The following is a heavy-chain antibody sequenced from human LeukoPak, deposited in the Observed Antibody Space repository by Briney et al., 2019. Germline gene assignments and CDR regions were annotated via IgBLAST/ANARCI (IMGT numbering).Heavy chain of an antibody. J-gene: IGHJ4*02. D-gene: IGHD5-18*01. Sequence: SVKVSCKASGGTFSSYASSWVRQAPGQGLEWMGGIIPIFGTTNYAQKFQGRDTVATDKSTGTAYMELSGLRSEDTAVYYCARGEGYSYGPVKYWGQGTLVTVSS. CDR3: ARGEGYSYGPVKY. CDR1: GGTFSSYA. CDR2: IIPIFGTT. V-gene: IGHV1-69*05.